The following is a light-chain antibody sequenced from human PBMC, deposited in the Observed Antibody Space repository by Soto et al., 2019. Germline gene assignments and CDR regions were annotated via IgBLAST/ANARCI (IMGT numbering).Light chain of an antibody. CDR3: GTWDSSLSAVV. CDR2: DNN. Sequence: VLAQPPSVSAAPGQKVTISCSGSSSNIGNNYVSWYQQLPGTAPKLLIYDNNKRPSGIPDRFSGSKSGTSATLGITGLQTGDEADYYCGTWDSSLSAVVFGTGTKVTVL. J-gene: IGLJ1*01. V-gene: IGLV1-51*01. CDR1: SSNIGNNY.